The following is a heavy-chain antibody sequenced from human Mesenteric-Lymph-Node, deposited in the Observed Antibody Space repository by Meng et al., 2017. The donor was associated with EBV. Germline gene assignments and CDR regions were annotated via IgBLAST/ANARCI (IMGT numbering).Heavy chain of an antibody. CDR1: GYTSSGYY. D-gene: IGHD3-10*01. Sequence: QLVVSGAEVKHPGATVKDSCMASGYTSSGYYMHWVRQAPGKGLEWMGRITPNSGGTNYAQKFQGGVTMTRDTSISTAYMELSRLRSDDTAVYYCARVYGSGSPNHWGQGTLVTVSS. J-gene: IGHJ5*02. CDR2: ITPNSGGT. V-gene: IGHV1-2*06. CDR3: ARVYGSGSPNH.